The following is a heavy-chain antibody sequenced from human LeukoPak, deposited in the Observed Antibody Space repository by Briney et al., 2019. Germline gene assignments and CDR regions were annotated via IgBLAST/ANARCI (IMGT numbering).Heavy chain of an antibody. CDR1: GFTVSSNY. CDR3: AREAYDILTGYYPNYMDV. D-gene: IGHD3-9*01. Sequence: GGSLRLSCAASGFTVSSNYMSWVRRAPGKGLEWVSVIYSGGSTYYADSVKGRFTISRDNSKNTLYLQMNSLRAEDTAVYYCAREAYDILTGYYPNYMDVWGKGTTVTVSS. V-gene: IGHV3-53*01. CDR2: IYSGGST. J-gene: IGHJ6*03.